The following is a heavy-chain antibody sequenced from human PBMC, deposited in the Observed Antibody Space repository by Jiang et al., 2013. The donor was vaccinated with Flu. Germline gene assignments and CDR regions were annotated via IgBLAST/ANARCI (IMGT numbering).Heavy chain of an antibody. CDR2: ISYDGSKK. D-gene: IGHD3-3*01. CDR3: AKDVLRFLEWLGPYYFYGLDV. Sequence: GGGVVQPGRSLRLSCAASGFTFSSYGIHWVRQAPGKGLEGVALISYDGSKKYYADSAKGRFTISRDNSKNTLYLQMNSLRVEDTAVYYCAKDVLRFLEWLGPYYFYGLDVWGQGTTVSVSS. CDR1: GFTFSSYG. V-gene: IGHV3-30*18. J-gene: IGHJ6*02.